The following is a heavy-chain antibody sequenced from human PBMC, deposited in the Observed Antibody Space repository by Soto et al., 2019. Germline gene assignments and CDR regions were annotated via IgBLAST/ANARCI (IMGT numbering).Heavy chain of an antibody. D-gene: IGHD3-10*01. V-gene: IGHV4-34*01. J-gene: IGHJ6*03. CDR2: MKDGGDI. CDR3: ARGLILWFGELSRRGGYYYYMDV. Sequence: QVQLQQWGAGLLKPSETLSLTCAVYGGSFSGYQWSWIRQTPGKGLEWIGGMKDGGDINYNPSLKSRVTIWVDSPKKKISLRLSSVTAADTAVYYCARGLILWFGELSRRGGYYYYMDVWGKGTPVTVSS. CDR1: GGSFSGYQ.